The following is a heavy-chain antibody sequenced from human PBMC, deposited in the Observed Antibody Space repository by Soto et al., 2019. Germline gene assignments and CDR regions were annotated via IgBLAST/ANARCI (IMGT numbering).Heavy chain of an antibody. Sequence: TLSLTCSVSGDSISSSGYYWSWIRQRPGKGLEWIGNIYYSGSSYNNPSLKSRVTISVNTSKNQFSLNLRSVTAADTAVYYCARDSDYYSSGSFDYWGQGTLVTVSS. V-gene: IGHV4-31*03. CDR3: ARDSDYYSSGSFDY. J-gene: IGHJ4*02. CDR1: GDSISSSGYY. D-gene: IGHD3-10*01. CDR2: IYYSGSS.